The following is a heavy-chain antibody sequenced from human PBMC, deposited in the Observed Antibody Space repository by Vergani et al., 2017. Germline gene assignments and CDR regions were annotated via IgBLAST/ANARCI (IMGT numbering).Heavy chain of an antibody. CDR2: ISGSGGST. J-gene: IGHJ6*02. CDR1: GFTFNHYA. D-gene: IGHD5-12*01. CDR3: AKANPRNSXYDYLYYYHAMDV. Sequence: EVQLLESGGDLVQPGGSLRLSCAASGFTFNHYAMNWVRQAPGKGLEWVSGISGSGGSTYYAGSVKGRFTISRDSSKNTLYLQMNSLSAGDTALYYCAKANPRNSXYDYLYYYHAMDVWGQGTTVTVSS. V-gene: IGHV3-23*01.